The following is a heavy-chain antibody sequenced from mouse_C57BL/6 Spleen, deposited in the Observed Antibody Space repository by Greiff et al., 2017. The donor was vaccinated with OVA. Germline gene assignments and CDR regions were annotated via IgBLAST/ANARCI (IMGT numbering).Heavy chain of an antibody. J-gene: IGHJ3*01. CDR3: ARSPHLFFFAY. CDR1: GFSLSTSGMG. V-gene: IGHV8-12*01. CDR2: IYWDDDK. Sequence: QVTLKECGPGILQSSQTLSLTCSFSGFSLSTSGMGVSWIRQPSGKGLEWLAHIYWDDDKRYNPSLKSRLTISKDTSRNQVFLKITSVDTADTATYYCARSPHLFFFAYWGQGTLVTVSA.